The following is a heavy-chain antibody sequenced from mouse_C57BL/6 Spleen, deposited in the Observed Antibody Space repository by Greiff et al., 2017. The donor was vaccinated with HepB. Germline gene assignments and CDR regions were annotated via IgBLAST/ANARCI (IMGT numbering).Heavy chain of an antibody. V-gene: IGHV1-59*01. CDR1: GYTFTSYW. CDR2: IDPSDSYT. CDR3: ARGGTTVVPLFDY. J-gene: IGHJ2*01. D-gene: IGHD1-1*01. Sequence: QVQLKQPGAELVRPGTSVKLSCKASGYTFTSYWMHWVKQRPGQGLEWIGVIDPSDSYTNYNQKFKGKATLTVDTSSSTAYMQLSSLTSEDSAVYYCARGGTTVVPLFDYWGQGTTLTVSS.